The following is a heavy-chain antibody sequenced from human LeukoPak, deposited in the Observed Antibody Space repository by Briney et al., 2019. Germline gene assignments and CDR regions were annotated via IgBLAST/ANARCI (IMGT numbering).Heavy chain of an antibody. CDR1: GGSISSYY. J-gene: IGHJ4*02. D-gene: IGHD5-12*01. V-gene: IGHV4-59*01. CDR2: ISYSGST. CDR3: ARHPGPRWLPDY. Sequence: PSETLSLTCTVSGGSISSYYWTWIRQLPGKGLEWIGYISYSGSTNYNPSLKSRVTISVDTSKNQFSLRLSSVTAADTAVYCCARHPGPRWLPDYWGQGTLVTVSS.